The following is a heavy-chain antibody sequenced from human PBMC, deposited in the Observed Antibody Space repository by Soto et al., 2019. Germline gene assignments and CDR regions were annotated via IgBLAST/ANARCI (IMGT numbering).Heavy chain of an antibody. J-gene: IGHJ4*02. CDR3: AQDYYDSSGYPPHF. V-gene: IGHV3-23*01. CDR2: ISGGGYST. D-gene: IGHD3-22*01. CDR1: GFTFSSYA. Sequence: ESLKISCAASGFTFSSYAMNWVRQAPGKGLEWVSVISGGGYSTYYADSVKGRFTISRDNSKNTMYLQMNSLRAEDTAVYYCAQDYYDSSGYPPHFWGQGTQVTVSS.